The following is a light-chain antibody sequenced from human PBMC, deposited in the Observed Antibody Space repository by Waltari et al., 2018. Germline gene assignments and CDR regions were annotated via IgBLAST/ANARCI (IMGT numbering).Light chain of an antibody. CDR3: QTGGHGTWV. CDR1: SGHTNTT. Sequence: LVLTQSPSASAPLGASVKLTCPLSSGHTNTTIAWHQQHPKKGPRYLIKVNRDGSHNKGDKIPERVSGSSSGAERFLTISGLQSEYEADYYCQTGGHGTWVFGGGSKLTVL. CDR2: VNRDGSH. V-gene: IGLV4-69*01. J-gene: IGLJ3*02.